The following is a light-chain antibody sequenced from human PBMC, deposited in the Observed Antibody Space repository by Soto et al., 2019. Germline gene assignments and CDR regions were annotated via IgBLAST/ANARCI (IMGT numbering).Light chain of an antibody. CDR3: KHYNSYSEA. J-gene: IGKJ1*01. CDR1: QGISNY. Sequence: PSSLSASVGDRVTITCRASQGISNYLAWYQQKPGKVPKLLIYAASTLQSGVPSRFSGSGSGTDFTLTIRSLQPDDFATYYCKHYNSYSEAFGQGTKVDIK. CDR2: AAS. V-gene: IGKV1-27*01.